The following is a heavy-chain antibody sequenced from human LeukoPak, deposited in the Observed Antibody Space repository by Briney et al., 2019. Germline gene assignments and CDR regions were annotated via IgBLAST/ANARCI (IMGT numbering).Heavy chain of an antibody. Sequence: SETLSLTCTVSGGSISSGDYYWSWIRQPPGKGLEWIGYIYYSGSTYYNPSLKSRVTILVDTSKNQFSLNLNSVTAADTAVYYCARLTITELGLFDYWGQGTLVTVSS. J-gene: IGHJ4*02. CDR1: GGSISSGDYY. CDR2: IYYSGST. V-gene: IGHV4-30-4*08. CDR3: ARLTITELGLFDY. D-gene: IGHD1-7*01.